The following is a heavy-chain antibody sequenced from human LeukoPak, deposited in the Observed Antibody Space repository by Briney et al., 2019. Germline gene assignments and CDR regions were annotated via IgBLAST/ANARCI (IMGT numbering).Heavy chain of an antibody. CDR3: ARALPHRYGDYFHTTRNYYGMDV. CDR1: GFTFSSYD. V-gene: IGHV3-13*01. D-gene: IGHD4-17*01. Sequence: GGSLRLACAASGFTFSSYDMFWVRQATGKGLEWVSAIATAGDTYYPGSVKGRFTISRENAKNSLYLQMNSLRAEDTAMYYCARALPHRYGDYFHTTRNYYGMDVWGQGTTATVSS. CDR2: IATAGDT. J-gene: IGHJ6*02.